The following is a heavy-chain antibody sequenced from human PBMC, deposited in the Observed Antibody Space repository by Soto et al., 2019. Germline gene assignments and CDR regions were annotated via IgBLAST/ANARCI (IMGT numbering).Heavy chain of an antibody. J-gene: IGHJ1*01. D-gene: IGHD3-22*01. CDR1: GFTFSSYG. Sequence: QVQLVESGGGVVQPGRSLRLSCAASGFTFSSYGMHWVRQAPGKGLEWVAVISYDGSNKYYADSVKGRFTISRDNSKNTLYLQMNSLRAEDTAVYYCAREPYYYDSSAEYFQHWGQGTLVTVSS. CDR2: ISYDGSNK. CDR3: AREPYYYDSSAEYFQH. V-gene: IGHV3-30*19.